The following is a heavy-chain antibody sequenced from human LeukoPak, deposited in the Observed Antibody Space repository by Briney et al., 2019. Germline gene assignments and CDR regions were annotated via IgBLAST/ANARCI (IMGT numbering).Heavy chain of an antibody. J-gene: IGHJ4*02. CDR1: GFTFSDFW. D-gene: IGHD6-19*01. CDR3: ARDHTVDGLVFDY. CDR2: IKQDGSEK. V-gene: IGHV3-7*01. Sequence: GGSLRLSCAASGFTFSDFWMNWVRQAPGKGLEWVASIKQDGSEKYYVDSVKGRFSISRDNAKNSLHLQMNSLRAEDTAVYYCARDHTVDGLVFDYWGQRILVTVSS.